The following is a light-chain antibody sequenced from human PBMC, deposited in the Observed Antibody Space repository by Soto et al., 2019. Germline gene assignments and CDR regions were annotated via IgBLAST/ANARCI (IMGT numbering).Light chain of an antibody. CDR1: QSVSNNY. CDR3: QQRSSWPLT. V-gene: IGKV3D-20*02. J-gene: IGKJ4*02. Sequence: EMVLTQSPGTLSLSPGGRASLSCSASQSVSNNYLAWYQQHPGQAPRLLIYGASSRATGIPDRISGSGSGTDFTLTISSLEPEDFAVYFCQQRSSWPLTFGGGTKVDIK. CDR2: GAS.